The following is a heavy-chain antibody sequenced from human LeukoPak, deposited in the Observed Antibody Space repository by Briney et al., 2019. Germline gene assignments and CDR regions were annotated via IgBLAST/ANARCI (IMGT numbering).Heavy chain of an antibody. Sequence: GGSLRLSCAASGFTFYSYYMSWVRQAPGKGLEWVSSISSGSSFMYYADSVKGRFTISRDNAKNSLYLQMNSLRAKDTALYYCARDYYDSSGSSWFDPWGQGTLVTVSS. V-gene: IGHV3-21*01. D-gene: IGHD3-22*01. CDR3: ARDYYDSSGSSWFDP. J-gene: IGHJ5*02. CDR2: ISSGSSFM. CDR1: GFTFYSYY.